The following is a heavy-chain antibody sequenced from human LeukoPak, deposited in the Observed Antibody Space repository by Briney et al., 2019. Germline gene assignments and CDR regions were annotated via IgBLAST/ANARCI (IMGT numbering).Heavy chain of an antibody. V-gene: IGHV3-11*06. D-gene: IGHD3-10*01. CDR3: ARRRGGLGSYSDAFDI. Sequence: GGSLRLSCAASGFTFSDYYMSWIRQAPGKGLEWVSYISSSYTDYADSVKGRFTISRDNAKNSLYLQMNSLRAGDTALYYCARRRGGLGSYSDAFDIWGQGTMVTVSS. J-gene: IGHJ3*02. CDR1: GFTFSDYY. CDR2: ISSSYT.